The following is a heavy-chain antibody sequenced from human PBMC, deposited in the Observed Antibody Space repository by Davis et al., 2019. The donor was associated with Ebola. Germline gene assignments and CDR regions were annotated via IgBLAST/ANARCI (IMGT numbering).Heavy chain of an antibody. V-gene: IGHV5-51*01. Sequence: PGGSLRLSCKGSGYSFTSYWIGWVRQMPGKGLEWMGIIYPGDSDTRYSPSFQGQVTISADKSISTAYLQWRSLKASDTAMYHCARHTLSGKGHTSSWWFDPWGQGTLVTVSS. CDR1: GYSFTSYW. CDR3: ARHTLSGKGHTSSWWFDP. CDR2: IYPGDSDT. J-gene: IGHJ5*02. D-gene: IGHD6-13*01.